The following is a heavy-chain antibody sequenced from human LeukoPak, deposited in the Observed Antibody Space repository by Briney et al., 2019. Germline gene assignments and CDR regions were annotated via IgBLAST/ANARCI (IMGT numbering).Heavy chain of an antibody. J-gene: IGHJ4*02. V-gene: IGHV3-33*01. CDR3: AGGNIVATHYFDY. CDR2: IWYDGSNK. CDR1: AFTFSSYG. D-gene: IGHD5-12*01. Sequence: PGRSLRLSCAASAFTFSSYGMHWVRQAPGKGLEWVAVIWYDGSNKFYADSVKGRFTISRDNSKSTLYLQMNSLRAEDTAVYYCAGGNIVATHYFDYWGQGTLVTVSS.